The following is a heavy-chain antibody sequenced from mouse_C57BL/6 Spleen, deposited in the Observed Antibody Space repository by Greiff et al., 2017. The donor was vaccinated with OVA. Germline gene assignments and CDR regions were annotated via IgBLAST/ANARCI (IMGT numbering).Heavy chain of an antibody. D-gene: IGHD2-4*01. CDR1: GYSFTGYY. Sequence: EVQLKESGPELVKPGASVKISCKASGYSFTGYYMHWVKQSHGNILDWIGSIYPYNGVSSYNQKFKGKATLTVDKSSSTAYMELRSLTSEDSAVYYYARRIYDYDSRSSMDYWGQGTSVTVSS. CDR2: IYPYNGVS. V-gene: IGHV1-31*01. CDR3: ARRIYDYDSRSSMDY. J-gene: IGHJ4*01.